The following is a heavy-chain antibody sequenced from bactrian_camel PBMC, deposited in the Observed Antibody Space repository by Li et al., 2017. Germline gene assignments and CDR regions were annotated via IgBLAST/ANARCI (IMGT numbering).Heavy chain of an antibody. CDR2: ISKSGTYA. J-gene: IGHJ4*01. CDR1: GFTFTSYT. CDR3: AKGHDDLWYGALDA. D-gene: IGHD1*01. V-gene: IGHV3-2*01. Sequence: QVQLVESGGGLVQPGGSLRLSCVASGFTFTSYTMGWIRQAPGKGLEWVSTISKSGTYAYYADSVKDRFTISRDNVKNTVYLQTNNLKSDDTSLYYCAKGHDDLWYGALDAWGPGTQVTVS.